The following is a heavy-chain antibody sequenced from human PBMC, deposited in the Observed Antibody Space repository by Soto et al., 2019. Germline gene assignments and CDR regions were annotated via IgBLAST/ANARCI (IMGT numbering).Heavy chain of an antibody. CDR3: ARGSYYSGWV. D-gene: IGHD6-19*01. Sequence: SQALSLPCAIAGDSVSSTSTAWRFIRQSPSRGLEWLGRTYYRSNWYTDYAVSVKSRITISPDTSKNQFSLQLNSVTPEDTAVYYCARGSYYSGWVWGQGTLVTVSS. V-gene: IGHV6-1*01. CDR2: TYYRSNWYT. J-gene: IGHJ4*02. CDR1: GDSVSSTSTA.